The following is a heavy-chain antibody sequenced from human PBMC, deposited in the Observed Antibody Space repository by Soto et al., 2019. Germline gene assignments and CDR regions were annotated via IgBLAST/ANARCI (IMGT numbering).Heavy chain of an antibody. CDR1: GFSLSTRGEG. J-gene: IGHJ4*02. V-gene: IGHV2-5*02. CDR3: AHDSACWYRFDY. D-gene: IGHD6-13*01. CDR2: TYWDDDK. Sequence: QITLKESGPTLVKPTETLTLTCTVSGFSLSTRGEGVAWIRQPPGKALEWLALTYWDDDKRYNPSLKSRLTIXTXXSKTHVVLTMTNMVAVDTATYYCAHDSACWYRFDYWGQGTLVTVFS.